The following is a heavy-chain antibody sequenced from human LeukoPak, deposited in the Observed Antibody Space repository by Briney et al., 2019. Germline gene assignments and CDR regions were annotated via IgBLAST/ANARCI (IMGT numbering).Heavy chain of an antibody. D-gene: IGHD3-10*01. CDR3: ARGRGEH. Sequence: GGSLRLSCVASGLTFSSYGMNWVRQSPGEGLEWVSYISNTGSPIYYADSVKGRFTISRDNAKDSLYLQMNSLRVEDTAMYYCARGRGEHWGQGTLVTVSS. CDR2: ISNTGSPI. J-gene: IGHJ1*01. CDR1: GLTFSSYG. V-gene: IGHV3-48*01.